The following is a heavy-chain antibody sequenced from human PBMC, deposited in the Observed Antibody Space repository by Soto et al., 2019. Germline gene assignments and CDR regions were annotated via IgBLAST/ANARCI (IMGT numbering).Heavy chain of an antibody. V-gene: IGHV4-34*01. D-gene: IGHD6-19*01. CDR1: GGSFSGYY. CDR2: NNHSGST. CDR3: ASAYGIAVAGQTVDY. J-gene: IGHJ4*02. Sequence: QVQLQQWGAGLLKPSETLSLTCAVYGGSFSGYYWSWIRQPPGKGLEWIGENNHSGSTNYNPSLNARVTTSVETSVNQFSLRLSHVAGADTAVYYGASAYGIAVAGQTVDYWGQGTLVTVSS.